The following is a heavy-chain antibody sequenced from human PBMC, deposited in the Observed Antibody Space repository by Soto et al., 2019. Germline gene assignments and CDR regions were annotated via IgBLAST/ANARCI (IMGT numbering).Heavy chain of an antibody. CDR1: GHSFTTYW. Sequence: EVQLVQSGAEVKKPGESLKISCKGSGHSFTTYWIAWVRQMPGKGLEWMGIIYPDDSDTKYSPSFQGQVTISADKALSTAYLQWNSLQASDTAMYFCARRYPSGWGYYFASWGQGTLVTVSS. V-gene: IGHV5-51*01. D-gene: IGHD6-19*01. CDR3: ARRYPSGWGYYFAS. CDR2: IYPDDSDT. J-gene: IGHJ4*02.